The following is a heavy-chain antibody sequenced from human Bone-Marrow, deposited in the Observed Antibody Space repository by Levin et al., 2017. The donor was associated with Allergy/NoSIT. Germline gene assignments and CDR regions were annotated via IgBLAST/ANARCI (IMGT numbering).Heavy chain of an antibody. CDR2: IKSKGSGGTT. D-gene: IGHD3-10*01. V-gene: IGHV3-15*07. CDR1: GITFTDAW. Sequence: GGSLRLSCAASGITFTDAWMTWVRQAPGRGLEWVARIKSKGSGGTTDYAAPVNGRFTISRDDSEKTVSLQMNSLKTEDTAVYYCAAVSDPITYSLSLWGQGTLVNVSS. J-gene: IGHJ4*02. CDR3: AAVSDPITYSLSL.